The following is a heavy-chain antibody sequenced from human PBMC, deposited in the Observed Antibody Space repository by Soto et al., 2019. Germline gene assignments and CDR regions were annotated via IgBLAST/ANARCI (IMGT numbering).Heavy chain of an antibody. J-gene: IGHJ6*02. CDR1: GASISSGGYY. CDR2: IYYSGST. Sequence: TSETLSLTCTVSGASISSGGYYWSWIRQHPGKGLEWIGYIYYSGSTYYNPSLLSRLTISVDTSKNKFSLKLTSVTAADTAVYYCARDSRTPSGGMDVWGPGTTVTRSS. V-gene: IGHV4-30-4*08. CDR3: ARDSRTPSGGMDV.